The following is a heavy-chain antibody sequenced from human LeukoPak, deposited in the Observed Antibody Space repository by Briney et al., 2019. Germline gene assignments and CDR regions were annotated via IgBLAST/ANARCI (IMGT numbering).Heavy chain of an antibody. V-gene: IGHV3-9*01. CDR2: ISWNSGSI. D-gene: IGHD6-13*01. Sequence: PGRSLRLSGAASGFTFVEYAMHWVRQAPGKGLEWVSVISWNSGSIGYADSVKGRFTISRDNAKNSLYLQMNSLRAEDTALYYCAKDMQTIAAAGRKYYLDYWGQGTLVTVSS. CDR1: GFTFVEYA. CDR3: AKDMQTIAAAGRKYYLDY. J-gene: IGHJ4*02.